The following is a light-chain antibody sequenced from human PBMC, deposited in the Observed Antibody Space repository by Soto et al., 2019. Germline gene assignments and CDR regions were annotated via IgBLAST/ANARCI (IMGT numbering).Light chain of an antibody. Sequence: QSALTQPASVSGSPGQSITISCTGTSSDVGNYNLVSWYQQHPGKAPKLMIYEGSKRPSGVSNRFSGSKSGNTASLTISILHAEDEADYYCCSYAGSSTYVFGTGTKFTVL. V-gene: IGLV2-23*01. J-gene: IGLJ1*01. CDR3: CSYAGSSTYV. CDR1: SSDVGNYNL. CDR2: EGS.